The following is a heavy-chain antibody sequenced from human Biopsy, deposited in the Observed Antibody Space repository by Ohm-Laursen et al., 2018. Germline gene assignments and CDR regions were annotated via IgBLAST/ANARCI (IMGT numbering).Heavy chain of an antibody. D-gene: IGHD3-22*01. Sequence: ASVKVSCKASGYTFTDYFVHWVRQAPGQGLEWMGWMNPNSGNTGYAQKFQGRVTMTRNTSMSTAYMELSSLTSVDTAVYYCARDFNYDGGGSFNFDYWGQGTLVTVSS. CDR1: GYTFTDYF. J-gene: IGHJ4*02. CDR3: ARDFNYDGGGSFNFDY. V-gene: IGHV1-8*02. CDR2: MNPNSGNT.